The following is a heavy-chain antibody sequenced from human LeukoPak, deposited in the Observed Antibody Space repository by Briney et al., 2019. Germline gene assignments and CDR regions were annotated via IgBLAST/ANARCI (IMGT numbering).Heavy chain of an antibody. V-gene: IGHV4-38-2*02. D-gene: IGHD3-9*01. CDR3: ARAVGYFDWLPLFDY. J-gene: IGHJ4*02. CDR1: GYSIRSGFY. CDR2: IYHSGIT. Sequence: NTSETLSLTCTVSGYSIRSGFYWGWIRQPPGKGLEWIGNIYHSGITYYTPSLSSRVTMSVDTSKNQFYLKLSSVTAADTAVYYCARAVGYFDWLPLFDYWGQGTLVTVSS.